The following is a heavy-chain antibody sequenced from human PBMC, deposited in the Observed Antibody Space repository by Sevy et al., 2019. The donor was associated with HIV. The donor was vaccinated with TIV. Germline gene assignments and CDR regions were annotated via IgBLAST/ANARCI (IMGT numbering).Heavy chain of an antibody. CDR2: IYYSGST. CDR3: ASPIAAAGAFDY. CDR1: GGSISSSSYY. Sequence: SETLSLTCTVSGGSISSSSYYWGWIRQPPGKGLEWIGSIYYSGSTYYNPSLKSRVTISVDTSKNKFSLKLSSVTAADTAVYYCASPIAAAGAFDYWGQGTLVTVSS. D-gene: IGHD6-13*01. V-gene: IGHV4-39*01. J-gene: IGHJ4*02.